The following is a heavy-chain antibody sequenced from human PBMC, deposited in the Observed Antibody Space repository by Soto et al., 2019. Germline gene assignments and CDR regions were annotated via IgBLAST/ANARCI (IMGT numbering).Heavy chain of an antibody. D-gene: IGHD1-26*01. J-gene: IGHJ4*02. V-gene: IGHV3-48*03. Sequence: GGSLRLSCAASGFTFSSYEINWVRQAPWKGLEWVSYISSSGGTIHNADSVKGRFTISRDNAKNSLYLKMNSLRAEDTAVYYCARDRRGGTYASSPNSDFCGQGTLVSGS. CDR2: ISSSGGTI. CDR3: ARDRRGGTYASSPNSDF. CDR1: GFTFSSYE.